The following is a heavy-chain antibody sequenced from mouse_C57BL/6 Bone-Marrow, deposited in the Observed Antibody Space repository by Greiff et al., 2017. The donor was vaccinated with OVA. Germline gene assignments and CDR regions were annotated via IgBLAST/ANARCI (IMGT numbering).Heavy chain of an antibody. CDR3: AREGRWCHWYFDG. CDR1: GYTFTSYG. CDR2: IYPRSGNT. V-gene: IGHV1-81*01. J-gene: IGHJ1*03. Sequence: QVQLQQSGAELARPGASVKLSCKASGYTFTSYGISWVKQRTGQGLEWIGEIYPRSGNTYYNEKFKGKATLTADKSSSTAYMELRSLTSEDSAVYFCAREGRWCHWYFDGWGTGTTVTVSS. D-gene: IGHD1-1*02.